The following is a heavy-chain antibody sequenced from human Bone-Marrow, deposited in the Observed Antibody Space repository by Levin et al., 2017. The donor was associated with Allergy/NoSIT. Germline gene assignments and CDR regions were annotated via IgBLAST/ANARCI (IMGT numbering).Heavy chain of an antibody. CDR3: AKDLFGGVIVDLRRGGLDY. Sequence: GGSLRLSCAASGFTFDDYAMHWVRQAPGKGLEWVSLISWDGGSTYYADSVKGRFTISRDNSKNSLYLQMNSLRAEDTALYYCAKDLFGGVIVDLRRGGLDYWGQGTLVTVSS. J-gene: IGHJ4*02. V-gene: IGHV3-43D*04. CDR1: GFTFDDYA. D-gene: IGHD3-16*02. CDR2: ISWDGGST.